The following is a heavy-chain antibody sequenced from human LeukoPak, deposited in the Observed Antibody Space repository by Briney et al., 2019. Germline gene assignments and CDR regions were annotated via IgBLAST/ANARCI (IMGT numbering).Heavy chain of an antibody. CDR3: ARDFGSSGYDALDI. Sequence: ASVKVSCKTYGYTFTSFGISWVRQAPGEGLEWMGWISAYNGNTNYAQKLQGRVTLTTDTSTNTAYMELRSLRSDDTAVYCCARDFGSSGYDALDIWGQGTMVTVSS. V-gene: IGHV1-18*01. J-gene: IGHJ3*02. CDR2: ISAYNGNT. CDR1: GYTFTSFG. D-gene: IGHD3-22*01.